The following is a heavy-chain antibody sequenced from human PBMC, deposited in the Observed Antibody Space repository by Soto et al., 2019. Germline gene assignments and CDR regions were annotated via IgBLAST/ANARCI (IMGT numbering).Heavy chain of an antibody. V-gene: IGHV4-31*03. CDR1: GGSITSDGYY. D-gene: IGHD3-22*01. J-gene: IGHJ4*02. CDR3: AHSSGYCFDY. CDR2: IHYSGST. Sequence: QVQLQESGPGLVKPSQTLSLTCTVSGGSITSDGYYWSWIRQHPGKGLEWIGYIHYSGSTYYNPSPKSRLSISVDTSNIQFSLELTSVTAADTAVYYCAHSSGYCFDYWCQGTLVTVAS.